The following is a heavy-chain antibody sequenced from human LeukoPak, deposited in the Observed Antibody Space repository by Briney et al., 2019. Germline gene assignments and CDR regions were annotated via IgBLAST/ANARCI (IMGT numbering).Heavy chain of an antibody. D-gene: IGHD2-2*01. J-gene: IGHJ4*02. CDR2: IIPILGIA. V-gene: IGHV1-69*04. Sequence: SVKVSCKASGGTFSSYAISWVRQAPGQGLEWMGRIIPILGIANYAQKFQGRVTITADKSTSTAYMELSSLRSEDTAVYYCATGTLGYCSSTSCSTYYFDNWGQGTQVTVSS. CDR1: GGTFSSYA. CDR3: ATGTLGYCSSTSCSTYYFDN.